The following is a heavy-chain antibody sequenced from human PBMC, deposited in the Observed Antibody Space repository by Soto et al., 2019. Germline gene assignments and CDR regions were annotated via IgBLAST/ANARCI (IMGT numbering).Heavy chain of an antibody. Sequence: PGGSLRLSCAASGFTFTRYSMNWVRQAPGKGLEWVSSISSTTNYIYYADSVKGRFTISRDNAKNSMFLQMNSLRDEDRAVYYCARELQGLYYFDFWGQGTLVTVSS. V-gene: IGHV3-21*06. CDR2: ISSTTNYI. J-gene: IGHJ4*02. CDR1: GFTFTRYS. CDR3: ARELQGLYYFDF. D-gene: IGHD4-4*01.